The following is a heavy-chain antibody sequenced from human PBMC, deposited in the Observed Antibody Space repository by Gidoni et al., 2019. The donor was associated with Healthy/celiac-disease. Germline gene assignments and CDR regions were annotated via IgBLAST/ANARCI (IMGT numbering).Heavy chain of an antibody. V-gene: IGHV3-30*18. D-gene: IGHD5-12*01. CDR2: ISYDGSNK. CDR3: AKDQGAAMGGYDWWPDY. CDR1: GFTFSRYG. Sequence: QVQLVESGGGVVQPGRSLRLSCEASGFTFSRYGMHWVRQAPGKGLEWVAVISYDGSNKYYADSVKGRFTISRDNSKNTLYLQMNSLRAEDTAVYYCAKDQGAAMGGYDWWPDYWGQGTLVTVSS. J-gene: IGHJ4*02.